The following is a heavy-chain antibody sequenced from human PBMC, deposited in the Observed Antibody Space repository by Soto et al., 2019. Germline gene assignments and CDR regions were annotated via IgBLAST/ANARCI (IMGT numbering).Heavy chain of an antibody. D-gene: IGHD3-10*01. CDR3: ARGREDHVDHHFGHLFDS. CDR2: VHHTGNT. J-gene: IGHJ4*02. Sequence: LETLSLTCTVSGDSIRDSFWSWVRQPPGKGLEWIGLVHHTGNTNYNPSLETRVTMLIDASANHFSLTLTSVTPADAAIYYCARGREDHVDHHFGHLFDSWGQGTLVTVSS. CDR1: GDSIRDSF. V-gene: IGHV4-59*01.